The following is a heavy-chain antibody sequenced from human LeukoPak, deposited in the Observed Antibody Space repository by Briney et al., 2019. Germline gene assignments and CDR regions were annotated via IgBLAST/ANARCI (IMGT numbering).Heavy chain of an antibody. CDR3: ARERAAAGLYYFDY. V-gene: IGHV1-46*01. D-gene: IGHD6-13*01. CDR2: INPSGGST. J-gene: IGHJ4*02. CDR1: GYTFTTYY. Sequence: ASVKVSCKASGYTFTTYYIHWVRQAPGQGLEWMGIINPSGGSTNYAREFQGRVTVTRDMSASTVYMELSSLRSEDAAVYYCARERAAAGLYYFDYWGQGTLVTVSS.